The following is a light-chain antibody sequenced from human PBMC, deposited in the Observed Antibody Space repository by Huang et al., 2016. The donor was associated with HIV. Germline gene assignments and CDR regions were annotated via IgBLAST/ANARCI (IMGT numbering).Light chain of an antibody. CDR2: ASS. V-gene: IGKV1-8*01. J-gene: IGKJ2*01. CDR1: QDIANS. CDR3: QQYYSDPRT. Sequence: AIRITQSPPSLSASIGDRVTITCRASQDIANSLAWYQQKPVVAPRLLIYASSTLQSGVPSRFSGSGSGTDFTLTVSCLQSEDFGIYYCQQYYSDPRTFGQGTKLGIK.